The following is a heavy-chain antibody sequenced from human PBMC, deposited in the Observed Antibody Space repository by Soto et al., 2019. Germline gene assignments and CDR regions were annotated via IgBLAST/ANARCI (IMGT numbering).Heavy chain of an antibody. Sequence: QVQLVESGGGVVQPGRSLRLSCAASGITLSDYAMHWVRQAPGKGLEWVAVISYDGSNKYYADSVKGRFTISRDTSKNTLYLQMNSLRPEDTAVYYCARDADIVVVVAAGPTKGFDYWGQGTLVTVSS. CDR1: GITLSDYA. D-gene: IGHD2-15*01. V-gene: IGHV3-30-3*01. CDR2: ISYDGSNK. CDR3: ARDADIVVVVAAGPTKGFDY. J-gene: IGHJ4*02.